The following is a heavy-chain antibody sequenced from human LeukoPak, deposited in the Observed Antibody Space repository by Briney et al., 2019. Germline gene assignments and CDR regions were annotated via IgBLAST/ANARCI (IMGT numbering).Heavy chain of an antibody. CDR1: GGSISSSSYY. V-gene: IGHV4-39*01. CDR3: ARHRGVDCSGGSCSLMSWFDP. CDR2: IYYSGST. D-gene: IGHD2-15*01. Sequence: SETLSLTCTVSGGSISSSSYYWGWIRQPPGKGLEWIGSIYYSGSTYYNPSLKSRVTISVDTSKNQFSLKLSSVTAADTAVYYCARHRGVDCSGGSCSLMSWFDPWGQGTLVTVSS. J-gene: IGHJ5*02.